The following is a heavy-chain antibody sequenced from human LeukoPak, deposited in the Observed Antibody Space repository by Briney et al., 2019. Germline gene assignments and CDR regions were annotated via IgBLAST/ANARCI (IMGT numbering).Heavy chain of an antibody. CDR2: MNPNSGNT. CDR1: GYTCTSYD. V-gene: IGHV1-8*01. Sequence: ASVKVSCKASGYTCTSYDIYWMRQATGQGLEWMGWMNPNSGNTGDAQKFQGRVTMTRNTSISTAYMELSSLRSEDTAVYYCARGSSTSGYYYYGMDVWGQGTTVTVSS. CDR3: ARGSSTSGYYYYGMDV. D-gene: IGHD2-2*01. J-gene: IGHJ6*02.